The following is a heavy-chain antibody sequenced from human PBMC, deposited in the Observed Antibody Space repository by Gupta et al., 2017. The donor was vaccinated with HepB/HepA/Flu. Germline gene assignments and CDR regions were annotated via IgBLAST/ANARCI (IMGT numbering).Heavy chain of an antibody. V-gene: IGHV2-5*02. J-gene: IGHJ5*02. CDR3: AHRRVECRGGSCYFWFDP. CDR1: GFSLSTTGVG. D-gene: IGHD2-15*01. Sequence: QITLKESGPTLVKPTQTLTLTCTFSGFSLSTTGVGVGWFRQPPGKALEWLAVIFWDDDQRYSPSLKSRLNITKDTSKNQVVLTMTNVDPVDTGTYYCAHRRVECRGGSCYFWFDPWGQGTLVAVSS. CDR2: IFWDDDQ.